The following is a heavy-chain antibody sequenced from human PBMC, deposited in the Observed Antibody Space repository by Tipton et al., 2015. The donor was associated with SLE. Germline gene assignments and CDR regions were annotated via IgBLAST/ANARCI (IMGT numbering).Heavy chain of an antibody. CDR3: ARSAGEPCYFGSSGFYPD. Sequence: TLSLTCTVSGDSISSGDCYWSWIRQPAGKGLEWIGHIYTTGSTNYNPSLKSRVTISVHTSKNLFSLRLSSVTAADTAVYYCARSAGEPCYFGSSGFYPDWGQGTMVTVSS. CDR2: IYTTGST. CDR1: GDSISSGDCY. D-gene: IGHD3-22*01. V-gene: IGHV4-61*09. J-gene: IGHJ3*01.